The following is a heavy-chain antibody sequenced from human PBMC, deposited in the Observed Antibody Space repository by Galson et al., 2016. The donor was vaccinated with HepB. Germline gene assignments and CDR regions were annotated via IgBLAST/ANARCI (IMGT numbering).Heavy chain of an antibody. CDR3: SRSRGWFDS. CDR1: GFHFSGST. Sequence: SLRLSCAASGFHFSGSTLHWIRQAPGKGLEWVGRIRSKTYNFATQYAASAKGRFTISRDESESTAYLEMQNLKTEDTAVYYCSRSRGWFDSWGQGTLVTVSS. J-gene: IGHJ5*01. CDR2: IRSKTYNFAT. V-gene: IGHV3-73*01. D-gene: IGHD3-10*01.